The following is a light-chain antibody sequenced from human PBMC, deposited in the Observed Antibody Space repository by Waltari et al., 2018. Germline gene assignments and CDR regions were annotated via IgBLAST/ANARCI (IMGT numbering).Light chain of an antibody. CDR2: SAS. CDR3: QQTYSAFLS. CDR1: QRINNY. V-gene: IGKV1-39*01. J-gene: IGKJ4*01. Sequence: DIQMTQSPSSLSASVGDRVTITCRASQRINNYGNWYHQKPGKAPNLLIYSASTLHVGVPSRFSGSGYGTDCTLTISSLQTEDFGTYYCQQTYSAFLSFGGGTRVEV.